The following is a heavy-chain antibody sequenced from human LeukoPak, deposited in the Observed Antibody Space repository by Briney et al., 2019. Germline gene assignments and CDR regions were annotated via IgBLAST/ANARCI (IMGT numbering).Heavy chain of an antibody. V-gene: IGHV3-20*01. D-gene: IGHD2-8*01. CDR2: VNWRSGST. CDR1: GFTFEEYG. CDR3: VRGQTNVGSPHAD. J-gene: IGHJ4*02. Sequence: GGSLRLSCTTSGFTFEEYGMSWVRQVPGKGLEWVSTVNWRSGSTGYADSVKGRFTISRDNVRKTLFLQMNSMRDEDTALYHCVRGQTNVGSPHADWGQGTLVIVSS.